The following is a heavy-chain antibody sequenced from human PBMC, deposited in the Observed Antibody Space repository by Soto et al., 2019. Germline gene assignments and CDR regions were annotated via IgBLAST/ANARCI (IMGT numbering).Heavy chain of an antibody. J-gene: IGHJ4*02. CDR3: GRNRGIMSTSGTVDF. CDR1: GFSFYNSW. V-gene: IGHV5-51*01. D-gene: IGHD6-19*01. Sequence: ESLKISCTGSGFSFYNSWIVWVRQKPGKGLEWMGIIYPDDSDTRYNPSFQGHVTMSADKSINTAYLQWSSLKASDTAMYYCGRNRGIMSTSGTVDFWGQGTLVTVSS. CDR2: IYPDDSDT.